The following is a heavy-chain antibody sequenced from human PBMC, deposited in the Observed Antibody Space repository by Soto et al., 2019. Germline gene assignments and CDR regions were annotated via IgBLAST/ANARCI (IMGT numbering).Heavy chain of an antibody. Sequence: TGGSLRLSCAASGFTFSDYYMSWIRQAPGKGLEWVSYISSSGSTIYYADSVKGRFTISRDNAKNSLYLQMNSLRDEDTAVYYCARDKGYCSGGSCYVSGWFDPWGQGTLVTVSS. V-gene: IGHV3-11*04. J-gene: IGHJ5*02. CDR1: GFTFSDYY. CDR2: ISSSGSTI. D-gene: IGHD2-15*01. CDR3: ARDKGYCSGGSCYVSGWFDP.